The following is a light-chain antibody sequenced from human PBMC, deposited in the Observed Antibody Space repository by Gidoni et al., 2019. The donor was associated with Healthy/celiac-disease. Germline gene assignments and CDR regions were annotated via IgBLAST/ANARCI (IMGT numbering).Light chain of an antibody. Sequence: SYELSHPPSVSVSPGQTASITCSGDKWGDKYACWYQQKPGQSPVLVIYQDSKRPSRIPERFSGSNSGNTGTLTISGTQAMDEADYYCQAWDSSVVFGGGTKLTVL. J-gene: IGLJ2*01. CDR3: QAWDSSVV. V-gene: IGLV3-1*01. CDR2: QDS. CDR1: KWGDKY.